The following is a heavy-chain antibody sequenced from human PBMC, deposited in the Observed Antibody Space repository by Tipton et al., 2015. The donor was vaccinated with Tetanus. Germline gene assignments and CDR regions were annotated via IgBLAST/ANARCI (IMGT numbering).Heavy chain of an antibody. D-gene: IGHD5-24*01. Sequence: TLSLTRTVSGGSISSGSYYWSWVRLPPGKGLEWIGNVHYSGSTHYNPSLKSRVIISVDTSKNQFSLKLRSVTAADTAVYYCARDPAWGWLQFHGMDVWGQGTTVTVSS. CDR2: VHYSGST. CDR3: ARDPAWGWLQFHGMDV. J-gene: IGHJ6*02. V-gene: IGHV4-61*01. CDR1: GGSISSGSYY.